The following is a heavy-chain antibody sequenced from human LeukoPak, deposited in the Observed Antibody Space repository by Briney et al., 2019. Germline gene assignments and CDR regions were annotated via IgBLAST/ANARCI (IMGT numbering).Heavy chain of an antibody. CDR2: ISGNGGTT. CDR1: GFTSSNYA. Sequence: GGSLRLSCVDSGFTSSNYAMSWVRQAPGGGLEWVAAISGNGGTTYYADSVKGSFTISRDNSKNTLYLQMNSLRAEDTAVFYCAKATAISAAGSHFVYWGQGTLVTVSS. D-gene: IGHD6-13*01. CDR3: AKATAISAAGSHFVY. J-gene: IGHJ4*02. V-gene: IGHV3-23*01.